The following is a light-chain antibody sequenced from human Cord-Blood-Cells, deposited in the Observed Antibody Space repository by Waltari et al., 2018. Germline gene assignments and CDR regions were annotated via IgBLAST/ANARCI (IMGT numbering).Light chain of an antibody. V-gene: IGLV2-23*02. Sequence: QPALTQPASVSGSPGQSLTISCTGTSSDVRSYNLFSWYQQHPGKAPKLMIYEVSKRPSGVSNRFSGSKSCNTASLTISGLQAEDEADYYCCSYAGSSTYVVFGGGTKLTVL. CDR1: SSDVRSYNL. CDR2: EVS. J-gene: IGLJ2*01. CDR3: CSYAGSSTYVV.